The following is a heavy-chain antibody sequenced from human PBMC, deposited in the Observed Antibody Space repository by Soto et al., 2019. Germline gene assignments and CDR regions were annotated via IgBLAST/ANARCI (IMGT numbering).Heavy chain of an antibody. D-gene: IGHD6-19*01. CDR1: GVSIRSGGYY. V-gene: IGHV4-31*03. CDR3: ARQNPYSSGSYYFDF. CDR2: IYYNGSP. J-gene: IGHJ4*02. Sequence: SLTCTGSGVSIRSGGYYWSWIRQHPGKGLEWIGYIYYNGSPYYNPSLKSRVTISVDPSKNRFSLDLNSVTAADTAVYYCARQNPYSSGSYYFDFWGQGALVTVSS.